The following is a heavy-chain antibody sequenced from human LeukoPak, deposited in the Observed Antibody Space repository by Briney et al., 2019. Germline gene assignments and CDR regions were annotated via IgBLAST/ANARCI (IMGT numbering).Heavy chain of an antibody. CDR3: ARLLGVYFDY. J-gene: IGHJ4*02. CDR2: IFYGDNT. Sequence: TPSETLSLTCAVSGGSISNYYWNWIRQPPGKGLEWIGNIFYGDNTNYNPSLKSRVTISVDTSKNQFSLKLSSVTAADTAVYYCARLLGVYFDYWGQGTLVTVSS. D-gene: IGHD3-16*01. V-gene: IGHV4-59*08. CDR1: GGSISNYY.